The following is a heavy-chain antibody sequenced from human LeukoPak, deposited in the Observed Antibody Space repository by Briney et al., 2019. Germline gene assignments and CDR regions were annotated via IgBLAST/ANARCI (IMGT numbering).Heavy chain of an antibody. Sequence: SETLSLTCTVSGGSISSSSYYWGWIRQPPGKGLEWIGSIYYSGSTYYNPSLKSRVTISVDTSKNQFSLKLSSVTAADTAVYYCARYSHLGYYSSNSCSPFDYWGQGTLVTVSS. J-gene: IGHJ4*02. CDR3: ARYSHLGYYSSNSCSPFDY. D-gene: IGHD2-2*01. CDR2: IYYSGST. V-gene: IGHV4-39*01. CDR1: GGSISSSSYY.